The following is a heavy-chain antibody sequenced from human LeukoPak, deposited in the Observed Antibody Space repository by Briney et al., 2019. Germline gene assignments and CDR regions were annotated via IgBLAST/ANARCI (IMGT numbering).Heavy chain of an antibody. Sequence: GRSLRLSCAASGFTFKNYGMHWVRQAPGKGLEWLSSISSGSRPVYYSDSVKGRFTISRDDAKDSLHLQMNSLRDEDTAVYYCARSRFTYGSVAFDYWGRGTLVTVPS. CDR3: ARSRFTYGSVAFDY. J-gene: IGHJ4*02. CDR1: GFTFKNYG. CDR2: ISSGSRPV. V-gene: IGHV3-48*02. D-gene: IGHD4-17*01.